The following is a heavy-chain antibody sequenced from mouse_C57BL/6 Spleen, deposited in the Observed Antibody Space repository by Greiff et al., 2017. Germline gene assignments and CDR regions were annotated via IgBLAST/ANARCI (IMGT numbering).Heavy chain of an antibody. D-gene: IGHD1-1*02. CDR3: AISYGLYAMDY. CDR1: GYTFTSYW. Sequence: QVQLQQPGAELVKPGASVKLSCKASGYTFTSYWMHWVKQRPGQGLEWIGMIHPNSGSTNYNEKFKSKATLTVDKSSSTAYMQLSSLTSEDSAVYYCAISYGLYAMDYWGQGTSVTVSS. J-gene: IGHJ4*01. V-gene: IGHV1-64*01. CDR2: IHPNSGST.